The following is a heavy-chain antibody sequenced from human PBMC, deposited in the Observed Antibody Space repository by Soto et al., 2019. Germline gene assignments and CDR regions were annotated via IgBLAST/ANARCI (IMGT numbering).Heavy chain of an antibody. J-gene: IGHJ4*02. D-gene: IGHD3-16*02. CDR3: AREDRPDISLFDY. Sequence: PSGTLSLTCTASGDSLTNGTYYWTRLRQHTGKGLVWIGYSYHSGRTNYNPSLRSRVSMSVDTSENQFSLNLSSVTAADTAVYFGAREDRPDISLFDYWARESWSPSPQ. CDR1: GDSLTNGTYY. CDR2: SYHSGRT. V-gene: IGHV4-31*03.